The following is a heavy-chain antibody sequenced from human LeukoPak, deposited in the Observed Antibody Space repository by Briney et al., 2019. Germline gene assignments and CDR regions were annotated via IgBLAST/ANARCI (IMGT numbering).Heavy chain of an antibody. J-gene: IGHJ4*02. CDR1: GFTFSSYA. Sequence: GRSLRLSCAASGFTFSSYAMHWVRQAPGKGLEWVAVISYDGSNKYYADSVKGRFTISRDNSKNTLYLQMNSLRAEDTAVYYCARGEGSGLDDYGDSNFDYWGQGTLVTVSS. CDR2: ISYDGSNK. D-gene: IGHD4-17*01. CDR3: ARGEGSGLDDYGDSNFDY. V-gene: IGHV3-30*04.